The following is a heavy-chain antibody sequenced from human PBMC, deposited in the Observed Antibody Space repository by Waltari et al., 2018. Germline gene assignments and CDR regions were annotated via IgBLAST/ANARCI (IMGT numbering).Heavy chain of an antibody. V-gene: IGHV4-4*03. J-gene: IGHJ4*02. CDR3: ARDRGRGLYLDT. CDR1: GVSVNYW. Sequence: QVWLQDTRPGLVYSLGTLSLTSAGSGVSVNYWWSWVREPPGKGLEWIGQVLGSGRTSYNPSFASRVTISLDTSTHQFALKMTAATAADTALYYCARDRGRGLYLDTWGQGILVTVSP. D-gene: IGHD2-15*01. CDR2: VLGSGRT.